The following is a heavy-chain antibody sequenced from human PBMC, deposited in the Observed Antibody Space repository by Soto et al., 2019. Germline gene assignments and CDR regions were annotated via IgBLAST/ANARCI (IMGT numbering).Heavy chain of an antibody. CDR1: GGSFSGYS. CDR2: INQSGNA. CDR3: ARAHLQFFIVLAVVGLLAY. Sequence: TSETLSLTCTVYGGSFSGYSWSWIRQPPGKGLEWIGEINQSGNANYNPSLKSRVTISVDTSKNQFSLKLSSVTAADTAVYYCARAHLQFFIVLAVVGLLAYCGQGALVPGSS. V-gene: IGHV4-34*01. D-gene: IGHD2-15*01. J-gene: IGHJ4*02.